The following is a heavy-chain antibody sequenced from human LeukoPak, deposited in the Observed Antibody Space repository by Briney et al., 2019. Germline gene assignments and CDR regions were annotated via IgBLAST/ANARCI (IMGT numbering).Heavy chain of an antibody. D-gene: IGHD6-13*01. CDR1: GFTFSSYS. Sequence: GGSLRLSCAASGFTFSSYSMNWVRQAPGKGLEWVSHISSSSSTIYYADSVKGRFTISRDNAKNSLYLQMNSLRAEDTALYYCASGEGSSWYYWGQGTLVTVSS. J-gene: IGHJ4*02. CDR3: ASGEGSSWYY. CDR2: ISSSSSTI. V-gene: IGHV3-48*04.